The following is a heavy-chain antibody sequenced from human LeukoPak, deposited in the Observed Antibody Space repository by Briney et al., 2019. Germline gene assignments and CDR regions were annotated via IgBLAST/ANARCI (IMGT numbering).Heavy chain of an antibody. CDR3: AREDGGYSYGYLYYFDY. D-gene: IGHD5-18*01. CDR2: IDPNSGGT. CDR1: GYTFTGDY. Sequence: GASVKVSCKASGYTFTGDYMHWVRQAPGQGLEWMGWIDPNSGGTNYAQKFQGRVTMTRDTSISTAYMELSRLRSDDTAVYYCAREDGGYSYGYLYYFDYWGQGTLVTVSS. V-gene: IGHV1-2*02. J-gene: IGHJ4*02.